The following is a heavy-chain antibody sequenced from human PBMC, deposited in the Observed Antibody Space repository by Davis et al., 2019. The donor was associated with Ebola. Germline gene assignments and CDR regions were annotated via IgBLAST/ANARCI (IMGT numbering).Heavy chain of an antibody. D-gene: IGHD1-26*01. V-gene: IGHV3-66*01. CDR3: AREELGADRVFDY. CDR2: IYGGGNT. CDR1: GFTVSSNY. Sequence: GESLKISCAASGFTVSSNYMSWVRQAPGKGLEWVSVIYGGGNTNYADSVKGRFTISRDNSKNTLYLQMNSLRAEDTAVYYCAREELGADRVFDYWGQGTLVSVSS. J-gene: IGHJ4*02.